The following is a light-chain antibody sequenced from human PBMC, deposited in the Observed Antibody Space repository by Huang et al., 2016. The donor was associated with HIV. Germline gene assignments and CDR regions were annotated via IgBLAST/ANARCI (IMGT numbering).Light chain of an antibody. CDR3: QQYNTSPRT. CDR1: QSVFKN. Sequence: ENLMTQSPSTLSVSPGESATLSCRAIQSVFKNLAWYQQKLGQAPKLLIYGSSTRAAGIPARFSGSGSGTDFTLTISSLQSEDFAVYYCQQYNTSPRTFGQGTKVEV. J-gene: IGKJ1*01. V-gene: IGKV3-15*01. CDR2: GSS.